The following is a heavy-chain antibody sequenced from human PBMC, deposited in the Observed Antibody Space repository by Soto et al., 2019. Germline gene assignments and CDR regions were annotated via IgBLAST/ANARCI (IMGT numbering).Heavy chain of an antibody. CDR1: GFTFSSYS. V-gene: IGHV3-48*01. Sequence: GGSLRLSCAASGFTFSSYSMNWVRQAPGKGLEWVSYISSSSSTIYYADSVKGRFTISRDNAKNSLYLQMNSLRAEDTAVYYCARGDVIVVVPAAPLSVVPGHYMDVWGKGTTVTVSS. CDR3: ARGDVIVVVPAAPLSVVPGHYMDV. CDR2: ISSSSSTI. D-gene: IGHD2-2*01. J-gene: IGHJ6*03.